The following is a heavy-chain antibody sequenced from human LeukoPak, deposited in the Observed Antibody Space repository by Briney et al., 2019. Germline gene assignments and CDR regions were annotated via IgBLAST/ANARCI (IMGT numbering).Heavy chain of an antibody. V-gene: IGHV3-33*01. J-gene: IGHJ4*02. CDR1: GFTFSSYG. D-gene: IGHD4-17*01. Sequence: GGTLRLSCGASGFTFSSYGMHWVRHAPGKGLEWVAVIWYDGSNKYYADSVKGRFTISRDNSKNTLYLQMNSLRAEDTAVYYCATVFGYDYGDDGLDYWGQGTLVTVSS. CDR3: ATVFGYDYGDDGLDY. CDR2: IWYDGSNK.